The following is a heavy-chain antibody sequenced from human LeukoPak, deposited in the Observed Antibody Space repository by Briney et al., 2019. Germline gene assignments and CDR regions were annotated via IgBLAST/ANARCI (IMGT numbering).Heavy chain of an antibody. D-gene: IGHD5-24*01. Sequence: PGGSLRLSCTASGFTFNGYSMNWVRQAPGKGLEWVSSISTSGSTIHYADSVKGRFTFSRDNVKNSLYLQMDSLRAEDTAVYYCASRQSYTGYNYWGQGTLVTVSS. CDR1: GFTFNGYS. CDR3: ASRQSYTGYNY. CDR2: ISTSGSTI. V-gene: IGHV3-48*04. J-gene: IGHJ4*02.